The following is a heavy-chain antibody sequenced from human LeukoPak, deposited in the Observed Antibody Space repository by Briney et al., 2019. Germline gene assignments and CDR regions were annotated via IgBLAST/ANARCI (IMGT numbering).Heavy chain of an antibody. V-gene: IGHV1-58*02. J-gene: IGHJ3*02. Sequence: SVKVSCKASGFTFTSSAMQWVRQARGQRLEWIGWIVVGSGNTNYAQKFQERVTITRDMSTSTAYMELSSLRSEDTAVYYCAAVGSSVNDAFDIWGQGTMVTVSS. CDR3: AAVGSSVNDAFDI. CDR1: GFTFTSSA. D-gene: IGHD3-10*01. CDR2: IVVGSGNT.